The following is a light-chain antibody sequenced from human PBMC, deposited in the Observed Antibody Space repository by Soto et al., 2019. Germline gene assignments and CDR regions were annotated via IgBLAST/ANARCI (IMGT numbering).Light chain of an antibody. CDR1: QSVSSN. CDR2: GAS. Sequence: EIVMTQSPATLSVSPGERATLSCRASQSVSSNLAWYQQKPGQAPRLLIYGASTRATGIPARFSGSGSGTEFTLTISILQSEDFAVYYCQQYNNWPPWTFGQGTKVDTK. V-gene: IGKV3-15*01. J-gene: IGKJ1*01. CDR3: QQYNNWPPWT.